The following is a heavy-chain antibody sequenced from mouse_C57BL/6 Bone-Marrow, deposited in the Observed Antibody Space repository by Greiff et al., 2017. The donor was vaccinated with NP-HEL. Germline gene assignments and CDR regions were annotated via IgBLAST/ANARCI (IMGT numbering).Heavy chain of an antibody. CDR3: ASRGYSNPFAY. Sequence: VQLQQSGPELVKPGASVKIPCKASGYTFTDYNMDWVKQSHGKSLEWIGDIKPNNGGTTYNQKFKGKATLTVDKSSSTAYMELRSLTSEDTAVYYCASRGYSNPFAYWGQGTLVTVSA. CDR2: IKPNNGGT. J-gene: IGHJ3*01. CDR1: GYTFTDYN. D-gene: IGHD2-5*01. V-gene: IGHV1-18*01.